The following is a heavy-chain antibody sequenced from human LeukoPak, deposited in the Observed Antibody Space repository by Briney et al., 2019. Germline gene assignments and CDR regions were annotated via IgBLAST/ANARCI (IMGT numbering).Heavy chain of an antibody. Sequence: PGGSLRLSRAASGFTFSSYSMNWVRQAPGKGLEWVSSISSSSSYIYYADSVKGRFTISRDNAKNSLYLQMNSLRAEDTAVYYCARAGRQLVPFGYWGQGTLVTVSS. CDR3: ARAGRQLVPFGY. V-gene: IGHV3-21*01. CDR1: GFTFSSYS. D-gene: IGHD6-13*01. CDR2: ISSSSSYI. J-gene: IGHJ4*02.